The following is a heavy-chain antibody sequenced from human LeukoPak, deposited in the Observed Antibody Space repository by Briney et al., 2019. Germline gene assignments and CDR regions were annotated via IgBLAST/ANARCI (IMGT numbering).Heavy chain of an antibody. Sequence: PGGSLRLSCAASGFTFSGSAMHWVRQASGKGLEWVGRIRSKANSYATAYAASVKGRFTISRDDSKNTAYLLMNSLKTEDTAVYYCTRPGDRRFPGSSTLYYGMDVWGHGTTVTVSS. CDR3: TRPGDRRFPGSSTLYYGMDV. D-gene: IGHD2-2*01. J-gene: IGHJ6*02. CDR1: GFTFSGSA. CDR2: IRSKANSYAT. V-gene: IGHV3-73*01.